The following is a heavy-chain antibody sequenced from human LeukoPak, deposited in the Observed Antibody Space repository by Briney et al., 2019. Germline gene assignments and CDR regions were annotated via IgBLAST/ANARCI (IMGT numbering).Heavy chain of an antibody. Sequence: GGSLRLPCAASGFTFSSYWMSWVRQAPGKGLEWVANIKKDGSEKYYVDSVKGRFTISRDNSKNTLYLQMNSLRAEDTAVYYCARGRVDKSWFDPWGQGTLVTVSS. J-gene: IGHJ5*02. CDR2: IKKDGSEK. D-gene: IGHD5-12*01. CDR1: GFTFSSYW. V-gene: IGHV3-7*04. CDR3: ARGRVDKSWFDP.